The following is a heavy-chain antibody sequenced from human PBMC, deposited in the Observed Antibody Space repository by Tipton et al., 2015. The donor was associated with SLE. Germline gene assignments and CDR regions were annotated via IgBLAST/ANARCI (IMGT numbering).Heavy chain of an antibody. CDR1: GGSISSYY. Sequence: TLSLTCTVSGGSISSYYWRWFRQPPGQGLGWIGDIYYSGSTNYNPSLKSRVTISVDTSKNQFSLKLSSVTAADTAVYYCASLYCTNGVCVDYWGQGTLVTVSS. V-gene: IGHV4-59*01. D-gene: IGHD2-8*01. CDR3: ASLYCTNGVCVDY. J-gene: IGHJ4*02. CDR2: IYYSGST.